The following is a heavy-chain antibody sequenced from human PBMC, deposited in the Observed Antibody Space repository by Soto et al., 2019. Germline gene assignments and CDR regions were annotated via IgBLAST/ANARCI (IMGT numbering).Heavy chain of an antibody. D-gene: IGHD6-13*01. J-gene: IGHJ4*02. V-gene: IGHV3-7*01. CDR1: GFTFSSYW. CDR2: IKQDGSEK. Sequence: GGSLRLSCAASGFTFSSYWMSWVRQAPGKGLEWVANIKQDGSEKYYVDSVKGRFTISRDNAKNSLYLQMNSLRAEDTAVYSCARSYSSSCFDYWGQGTLVTVSS. CDR3: ARSYSSSCFDY.